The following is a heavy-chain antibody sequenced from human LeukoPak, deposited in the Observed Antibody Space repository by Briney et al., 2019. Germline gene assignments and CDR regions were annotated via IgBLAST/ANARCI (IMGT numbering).Heavy chain of an antibody. CDR1: GFTFSSYG. Sequence: GGSLRLSCAASGFTFSSYGMHWVRQAPGKGLEWMAFISYDGSNKYYADSVKGRFTISRDNSKNTLYLQMNSLRTEDTAVYYCAKDGAPLIAVAGHLDYWGQGTLVTVSS. D-gene: IGHD6-19*01. J-gene: IGHJ4*02. CDR3: AKDGAPLIAVAGHLDY. CDR2: ISYDGSNK. V-gene: IGHV3-30*18.